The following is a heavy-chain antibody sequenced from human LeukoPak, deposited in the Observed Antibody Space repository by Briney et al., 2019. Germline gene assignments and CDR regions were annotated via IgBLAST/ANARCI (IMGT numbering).Heavy chain of an antibody. CDR3: ASANYDYVWGSYLGNDY. J-gene: IGHJ4*02. V-gene: IGHV1-58*01. CDR1: GFTFSSSA. Sequence: ASAKVSCKASGFTFSSSAVQWVRQARGQRLEWIGWIVVGSGNTHYAQKSQERVIIPRDMSTNTAYMELSSLRSEDTAVYYCASANYDYVWGSYLGNDYWGQGTLVTVSS. D-gene: IGHD3-16*02. CDR2: IVVGSGNT.